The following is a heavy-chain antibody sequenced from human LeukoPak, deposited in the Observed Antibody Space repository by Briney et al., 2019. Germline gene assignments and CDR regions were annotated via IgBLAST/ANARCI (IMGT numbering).Heavy chain of an antibody. D-gene: IGHD3-10*01. CDR3: ARGHIWFGELLYAFDY. J-gene: IGHJ4*02. Sequence: GRSPRLSCAASGFTFSSYGMHWVRQAPGKGLEWVAVISYDGSNKYYADSVKGRFTISRDNSKNTLYLQMNSLRAEDTAVYYCARGHIWFGELLYAFDYWGQGTLVTVSS. V-gene: IGHV3-30*03. CDR1: GFTFSSYG. CDR2: ISYDGSNK.